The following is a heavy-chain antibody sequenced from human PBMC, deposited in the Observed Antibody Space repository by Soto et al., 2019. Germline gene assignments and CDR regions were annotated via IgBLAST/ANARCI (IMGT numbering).Heavy chain of an antibody. CDR2: IYYSGST. CDR1: GGSISSYY. D-gene: IGHD7-27*01. V-gene: IGHV4-59*01. Sequence: SETLSLTCTVSGGSISSYYWSWIRQPPGKGLEWIGYIYYSGSTNYNPSLKSRVTISVDTSKNQFSLKLSSVTAADTAVYYWARDARLGITAFDIWGQGTMVTVSS. J-gene: IGHJ3*02. CDR3: ARDARLGITAFDI.